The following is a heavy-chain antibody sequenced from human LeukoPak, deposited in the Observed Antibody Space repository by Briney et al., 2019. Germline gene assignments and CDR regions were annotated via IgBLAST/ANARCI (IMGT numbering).Heavy chain of an antibody. V-gene: IGHV1-69*13. CDR2: IIPIFGTA. CDR1: GGTFSSYA. CDR3: ARAPSSDYGKKPDY. Sequence: GASVKVSCKASGGTFSSYAISWVRQAPGQGLEWMGGIIPIFGTANYAQKFQGRVTITADESTSTAYMELSSLRSEDTAVYYCARAPSSDYGKKPDYWGQGTLVTVSS. J-gene: IGHJ4*02. D-gene: IGHD4-17*01.